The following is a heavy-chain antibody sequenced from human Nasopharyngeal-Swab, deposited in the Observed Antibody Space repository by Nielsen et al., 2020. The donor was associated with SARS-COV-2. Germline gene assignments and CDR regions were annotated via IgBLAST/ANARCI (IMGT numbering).Heavy chain of an antibody. Sequence: GGSLRLSCAASGFTFSSYSMNWVRQAPGKGLEWVSYISSSSSTIYYADSVKGRFTISRDNAKNTLFLQMHSLRADDTAIYYCASQLGHPDSWGQGTLVTVSS. CDR1: GFTFSSYS. CDR3: ASQLGHPDS. J-gene: IGHJ4*02. CDR2: ISSSSSTI. V-gene: IGHV3-48*01. D-gene: IGHD2-2*01.